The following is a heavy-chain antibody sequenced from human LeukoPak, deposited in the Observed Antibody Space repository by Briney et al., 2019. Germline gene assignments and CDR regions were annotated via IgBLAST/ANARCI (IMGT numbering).Heavy chain of an antibody. CDR1: GGSISSSSYY. CDR3: ASVSDWDHYFDY. CDR2: IYYSGST. V-gene: IGHV4-39*01. Sequence: SETLSLTCTVSGGSISSSSYYWGWIRQPPGKGLEWIGTIYYSGSTYYNPSLKSRVTISVDTSKNQFSLKLRSVTAADTAVYYCASVSDWDHYFDYWGQGTLVTVSS. D-gene: IGHD6-19*01. J-gene: IGHJ4*02.